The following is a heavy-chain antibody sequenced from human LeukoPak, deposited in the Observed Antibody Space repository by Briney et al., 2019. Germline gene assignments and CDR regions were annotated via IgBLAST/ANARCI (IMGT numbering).Heavy chain of an antibody. D-gene: IGHD3-10*01. Sequence: PGGSLRLSCAASGFTVSSNHVSWVRQAPGKGLEWVSVLYSGDNIYYADSVKGRFTISRDNSKNTLYLQMNSLRAEDTAVYYCARVRSYGSGFDYWGQGTLVTVSS. J-gene: IGHJ4*02. CDR1: GFTVSSNH. CDR2: LYSGDNI. V-gene: IGHV3-53*01. CDR3: ARVRSYGSGFDY.